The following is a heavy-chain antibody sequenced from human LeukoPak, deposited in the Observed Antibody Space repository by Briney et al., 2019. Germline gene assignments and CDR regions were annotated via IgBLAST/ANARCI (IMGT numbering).Heavy chain of an antibody. CDR1: GGSISSSSYY. D-gene: IGHD2-2*01. CDR2: INHSGST. J-gene: IGHJ5*02. Sequence: SETLSLTCTVSGGSISSSSYYWGWIRQPPGKGLEWIGEINHSGSTNYNPSLKSRVTMSVDTSKNQFSLKLSSVTAADTAVYYCARDTRYDHKQPRSAGNWFDPWGQGTLVTVSS. V-gene: IGHV4-39*07. CDR3: ARDTRYDHKQPRSAGNWFDP.